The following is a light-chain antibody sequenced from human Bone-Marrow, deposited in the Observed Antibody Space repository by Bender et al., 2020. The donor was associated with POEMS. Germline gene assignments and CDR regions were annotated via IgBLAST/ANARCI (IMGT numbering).Light chain of an antibody. J-gene: IGLJ1*01. Sequence: HSALTQSASVSGSPGQSITISCTGTSSDVGSFNLVSWYQQLPGKAPKLMIYEVTKRPSGVSYRFSGSKSGDTASLTVSGLQAEDEADYYCSSYAGSNNFYVFGAGTKVTVL. CDR1: SSDVGSFNL. V-gene: IGLV2-23*02. CDR3: SSYAGSNNFYV. CDR2: EVT.